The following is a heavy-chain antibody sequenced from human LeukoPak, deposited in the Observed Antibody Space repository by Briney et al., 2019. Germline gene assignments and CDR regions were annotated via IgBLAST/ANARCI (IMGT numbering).Heavy chain of an antibody. V-gene: IGHV3-21*01. CDR2: ISSSSSYI. J-gene: IGHJ6*03. CDR1: GFTFSSCS. CDR3: ARVGYYYYYMDV. Sequence: GGSLRLSCAASGFTFSSCSMNWVRQAPGKGLEWVSSISSSSSYIYYADSVKGRFTISRDNAKNSLYLQMNSLRAEGTAVYYCARVGYYYYYMDVWGKGTTVTISS.